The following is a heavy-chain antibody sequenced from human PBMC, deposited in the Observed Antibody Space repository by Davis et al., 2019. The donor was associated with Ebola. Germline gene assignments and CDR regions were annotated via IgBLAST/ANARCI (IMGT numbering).Heavy chain of an antibody. J-gene: IGHJ6*04. CDR2: FYRGGNT. D-gene: IGHD4-23*01. Sequence: GGSLRLSCAASGFIFSSYVMSWVRQAPGKGLEWVSVFYRGGNTYYADSVKGRFTISRDNTKNTLFLQMNSLRDEDTAVYYCARDIAVTPGYYGMDVWGKGTTVTVSS. CDR3: ARDIAVTPGYYGMDV. V-gene: IGHV3-66*01. CDR1: GFIFSSYV.